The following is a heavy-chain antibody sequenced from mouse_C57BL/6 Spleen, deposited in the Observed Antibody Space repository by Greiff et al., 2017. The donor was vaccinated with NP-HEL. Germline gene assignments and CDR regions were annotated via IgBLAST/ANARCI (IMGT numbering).Heavy chain of an antibody. V-gene: IGHV1-5*01. CDR1: GYTFTSYW. Sequence: EVQLQQSGTVLARPGASVKMSCKTSGYTFTSYWMHWVKQRPGQGLEWIGAIYPGNSDTSYNQKFKGKAKLTAVTSASTAYMELSSLTNEDSAVYYCTSLYYGSSSFAYWGQGTLVTVSA. J-gene: IGHJ3*01. CDR2: IYPGNSDT. CDR3: TSLYYGSSSFAY. D-gene: IGHD1-1*01.